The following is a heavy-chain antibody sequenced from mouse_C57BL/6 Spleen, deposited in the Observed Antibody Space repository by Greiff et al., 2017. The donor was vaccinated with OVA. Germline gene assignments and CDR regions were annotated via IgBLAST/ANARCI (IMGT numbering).Heavy chain of an antibody. D-gene: IGHD5-5*01. CDR1: GYTFTSYW. CDR2: IHPNSGST. V-gene: IGHV1-64*01. Sequence: VQLKQPGAELVKPGASVKLSCKASGYTFTSYWMHWVKQRPGQGLEWIGMIHPNSGSTNYNEKFKSKATLTVDKSSSTAYMQLSSLTSEDSAVYYCARVGTTPFAYWGQGTLVTVSA. CDR3: ARVGTTPFAY. J-gene: IGHJ3*01.